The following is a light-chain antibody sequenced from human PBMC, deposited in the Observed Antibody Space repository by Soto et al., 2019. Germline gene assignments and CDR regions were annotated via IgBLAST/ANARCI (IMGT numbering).Light chain of an antibody. CDR2: EAS. J-gene: IGKJ5*01. CDR3: QQYGSSPIT. CDR1: QRVSTF. Sequence: EIVLTQSPGTLSLSPGDRATLSCRASQRVSTFLAWYQQRPGQAPRLLISEASNRATGIPARFSGSGSGTDFTLTISSLEPEDFAVYYCQQYGSSPITFGQGTRLEI. V-gene: IGKV3-11*01.